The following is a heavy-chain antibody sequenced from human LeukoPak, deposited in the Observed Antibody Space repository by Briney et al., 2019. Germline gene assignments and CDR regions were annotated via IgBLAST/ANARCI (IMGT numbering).Heavy chain of an antibody. V-gene: IGHV4-31*03. CDR3: ARVDDPTYGSGAINWFDP. Sequence: SQTLSLTCTVSGGSISSGGYYWSWIRQHPGKGLEWIGYIYYSGSTYYNPSFKSRVTISVDTSKNQFSLKLSSVTAADTAVYYCARVDDPTYGSGAINWFDPWGQGTLVTVSS. CDR2: IYYSGST. D-gene: IGHD3-10*01. CDR1: GGSISSGGYY. J-gene: IGHJ5*02.